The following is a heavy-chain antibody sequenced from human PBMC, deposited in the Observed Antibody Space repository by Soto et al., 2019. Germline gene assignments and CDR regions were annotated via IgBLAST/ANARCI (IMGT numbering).Heavy chain of an antibody. Sequence: PGGSLRLSCAASAFTISGTYMSWVRQAPGKGLEWVSNINWNGGSTGYADSVKGRFTISRDNAKNSLYLQMNSLRAEDTALYYCARGRVVGAILPFDYWGQGTLVTVPQ. CDR3: ARGRVVGAILPFDY. CDR1: AFTISGTY. CDR2: INWNGGST. V-gene: IGHV3-20*04. D-gene: IGHD1-26*01. J-gene: IGHJ4*02.